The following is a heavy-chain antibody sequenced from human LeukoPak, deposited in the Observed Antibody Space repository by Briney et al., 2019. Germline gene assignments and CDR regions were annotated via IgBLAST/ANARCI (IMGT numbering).Heavy chain of an antibody. CDR1: GYTFTSYG. D-gene: IGHD3-22*01. Sequence: ASVKVSCKASGYTFTSYGISWVRQAPGQGLEWMGWISAYNGNTNYAQKLQGRVTMTTDTSTSTAYMELRSLRSDGTAVYYCARSYYDSSGYYDPAFDYWGQGTLVTVSS. CDR2: ISAYNGNT. CDR3: ARSYYDSSGYYDPAFDY. V-gene: IGHV1-18*01. J-gene: IGHJ4*02.